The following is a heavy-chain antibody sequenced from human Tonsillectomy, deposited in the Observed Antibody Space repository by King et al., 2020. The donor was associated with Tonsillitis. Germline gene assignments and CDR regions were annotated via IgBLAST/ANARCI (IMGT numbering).Heavy chain of an antibody. V-gene: IGHV3-23*04. CDR3: AKALNDYGDYPDY. Sequence: VQLVESGGGLVQPGGSLRLSCAASGFTFSSYAMSWVRQAPGKGLEWVSGISAGGTSTYYADSLKGRFTISRDNSKNTLYLQMNSLRAEDTAVYYCAKALNDYGDYPDYWGQGTLVTVSS. D-gene: IGHD4-17*01. CDR1: GFTFSSYA. J-gene: IGHJ4*02. CDR2: ISAGGTST.